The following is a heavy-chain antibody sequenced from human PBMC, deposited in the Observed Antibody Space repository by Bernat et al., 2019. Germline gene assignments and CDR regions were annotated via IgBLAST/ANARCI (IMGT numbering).Heavy chain of an antibody. CDR3: ARGSSDCSSISCPYDY. V-gene: IGHV1-69*01. CDR1: GGTFSRFA. J-gene: IGHJ4*02. Sequence: QVQLVQSGAEVKKPGSSVKVSCKASGGTFSRFAISWVRQAPGQGPEWMGGIIPIFGKPNYEQKFQGRVRITADEYTSTGYMELSSLRSDDAAVYYCARGSSDCSSISCPYDYWGQGTLVTVST. D-gene: IGHD2-2*01. CDR2: IIPIFGKP.